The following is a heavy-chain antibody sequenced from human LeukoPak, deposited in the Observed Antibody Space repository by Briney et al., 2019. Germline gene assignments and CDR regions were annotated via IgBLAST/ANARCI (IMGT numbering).Heavy chain of an antibody. Sequence: GGSLRLSCAASGFTFSSYSMNWVRQAPGKGLEWVSSISSSSSYIYYADSVKGRFTISRDNAKNSLYLQMNSLRAEDTAVYYCARMAAGYSSSCPTFDYWGQGTLVTVSS. CDR2: ISSSSSYI. CDR3: ARMAAGYSSSCPTFDY. J-gene: IGHJ4*02. CDR1: GFTFSSYS. D-gene: IGHD6-13*01. V-gene: IGHV3-21*01.